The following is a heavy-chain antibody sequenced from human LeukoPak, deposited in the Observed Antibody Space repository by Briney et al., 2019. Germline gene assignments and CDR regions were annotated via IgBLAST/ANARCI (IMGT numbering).Heavy chain of an antibody. CDR3: ARGYYYDSSGYYPGPFDY. J-gene: IGHJ4*02. D-gene: IGHD3-22*01. V-gene: IGHV5-51*01. Sequence: GESLKISCKGSGYSFTSYWISWVRQMPGKGLEWMGIIYPGDSDTRYSPSFQGQVTISADKSISTAYLQWSSLKASDTAMYYCARGYYYDSSGYYPGPFDYWGQGTLVTVSS. CDR1: GYSFTSYW. CDR2: IYPGDSDT.